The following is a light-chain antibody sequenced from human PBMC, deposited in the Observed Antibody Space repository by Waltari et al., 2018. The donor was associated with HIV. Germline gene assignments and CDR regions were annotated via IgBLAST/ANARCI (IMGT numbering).Light chain of an antibody. CDR1: SSDIGHSKY. V-gene: IGLV2-14*01. CDR2: EVS. Sequence: QSAPTQPASVSGSPGQSITISCPGTSSDIGHSKYVSWYQQSPGKAPKLMIYEVSNRPSGVSNRFSGSKSGNTASLTISGLQAEDEADYYCSSYISTTTLFGTGTKVTVL. CDR3: SSYISTTTL. J-gene: IGLJ1*01.